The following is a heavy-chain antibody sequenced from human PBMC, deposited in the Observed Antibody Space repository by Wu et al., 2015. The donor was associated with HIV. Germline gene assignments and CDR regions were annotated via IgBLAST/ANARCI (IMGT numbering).Heavy chain of an antibody. V-gene: IGHV1-2*02. Sequence: QVHLVQSGDEVKKPGASVKVSCKASGYSFTTHGISWVRQAPGQGLEWMGWIIPNSGGTNYAKKFQGRVTLTRDTAVTTAYLELNSLRSDDTAVYYCARLQSLHGLYSNADYWGQGTLVTVSS. D-gene: IGHD3-10*01. CDR3: ARLQSLHGLYSNADY. CDR2: IIPNSGGT. CDR1: GYSFTTHG. J-gene: IGHJ4*02.